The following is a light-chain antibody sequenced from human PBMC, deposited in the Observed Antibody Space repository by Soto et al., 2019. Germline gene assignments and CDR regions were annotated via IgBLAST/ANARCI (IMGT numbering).Light chain of an antibody. V-gene: IGKV1-39*01. Sequence: DIQMTQSPSSLSASIGDRVTITCRASQTVNTYLHWYQQKPGKAPKLLIYAASNLQSGVPSRFSGSGSGTSFTLSLNSLQPEDFATYYCQQGYSNPWTFGQGTKV. CDR2: AAS. CDR1: QTVNTY. J-gene: IGKJ1*01. CDR3: QQGYSNPWT.